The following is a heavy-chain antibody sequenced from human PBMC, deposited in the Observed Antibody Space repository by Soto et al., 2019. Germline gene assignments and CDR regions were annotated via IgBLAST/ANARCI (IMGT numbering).Heavy chain of an antibody. CDR1: GWSFSGYY. Sequence: KPSETLSLTCAVYGWSFSGYYWSWIRQPPGKGLEWIGEINYRGSSYYNPSLESRISMAVDTSKNQFSLKLRSVTAADTAVYFCVRGQPHRITMWEVVFRSHDYGMAGWGQGTKVTVAS. J-gene: IGHJ6*02. D-gene: IGHD1-26*01. CDR2: INYRGSS. V-gene: IGHV4-34*01. CDR3: VRGQPHRITMWEVVFRSHDYGMAG.